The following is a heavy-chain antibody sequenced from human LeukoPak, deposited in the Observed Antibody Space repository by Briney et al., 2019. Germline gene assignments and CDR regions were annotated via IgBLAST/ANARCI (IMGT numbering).Heavy chain of an antibody. Sequence: GGSLRLSCAASGFTFSTTAMGWVRQAPGKGLEWLSVISGSGDNTVMSGSGENTYYADSVKGRFTISRDNSKNTLYLQMSSLRAEDTAVYYCVKDISGRWLVRFDYWGQGTLVTVSS. CDR3: VKDISGRWLVRFDY. CDR2: ISGSGDNTVMSGSGENT. J-gene: IGHJ4*02. V-gene: IGHV3-23*01. D-gene: IGHD6-19*01. CDR1: GFTFSTTA.